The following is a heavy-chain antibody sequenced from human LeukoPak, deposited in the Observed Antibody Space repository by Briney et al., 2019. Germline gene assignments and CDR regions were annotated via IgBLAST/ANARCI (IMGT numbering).Heavy chain of an antibody. V-gene: IGHV5-51*01. CDR1: GYSFTSYW. CDR3: ARSIAARRGFLPYDAFDI. J-gene: IGHJ3*02. CDR2: IYPGDSDT. Sequence: GESLKISCKGSGYSFTSYWIGWVRQMPGKGLEWMGIIYPGDSDTRYSPSFQGQVTISADKSISTAYLQWSSLKASDTAMYYCARSIAARRGFLPYDAFDIWGQGTMVTVSS. D-gene: IGHD6-6*01.